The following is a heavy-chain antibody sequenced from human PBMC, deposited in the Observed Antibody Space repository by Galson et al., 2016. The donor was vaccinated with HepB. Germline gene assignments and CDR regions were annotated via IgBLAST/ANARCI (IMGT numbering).Heavy chain of an antibody. J-gene: IGHJ2*01. V-gene: IGHV3-53*01. CDR2: VYSGGGST. Sequence: SLRLSCAASGFTVSSSYISWVRQAPGRGLEWVSIVYSGGGSTHYADSVKGRFAISRDNSKNTLYLQMNSLRAEDTAVYFCARVYDGSGFLSRGWYFDLWGRGTLVTVSS. D-gene: IGHD3-22*01. CDR1: GFTVSSSY. CDR3: ARVYDGSGFLSRGWYFDL.